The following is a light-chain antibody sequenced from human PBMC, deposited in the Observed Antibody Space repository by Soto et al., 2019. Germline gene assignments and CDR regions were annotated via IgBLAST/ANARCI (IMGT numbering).Light chain of an antibody. Sequence: QSVLTQPPSVSGAPGQRVTISCTGSSANIGAAYNVDWYQQLPGTAPKLLIYGTNNRPSGLPARFSGSKSGISASLAIAGLQAEGEGHYYCQSYVSSVSGYVFEAGTKVT. CDR2: GTN. CDR1: SANIGAAYN. J-gene: IGLJ1*01. V-gene: IGLV1-40*01. CDR3: QSYVSSVSGYV.